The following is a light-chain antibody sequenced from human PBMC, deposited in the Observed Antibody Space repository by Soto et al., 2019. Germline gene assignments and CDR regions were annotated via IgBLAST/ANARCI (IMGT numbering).Light chain of an antibody. CDR3: QHYGSSRT. Sequence: EIVLTQSRGTLSLSPGDRATLSFRASQGVSINYLAWYQQKSGQAPRLRLYGTSSRATGIPERFSGSGSGTDFTLTISRLEPEDSAVYYCQHYGSSRTFGQGTKVDIK. J-gene: IGKJ1*01. V-gene: IGKV3-20*01. CDR2: GTS. CDR1: QGVSINY.